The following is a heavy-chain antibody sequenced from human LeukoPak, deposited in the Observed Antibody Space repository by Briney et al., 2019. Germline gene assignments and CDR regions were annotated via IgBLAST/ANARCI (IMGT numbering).Heavy chain of an antibody. V-gene: IGHV5-51*01. Sequence: GESLKISCKGSGYSFTSYWIGWVRQMPGKGLEWMGIIYPGDSDTRYSPSFQGQVTISADKSISTAYLQWSSLKASDTAMYYCARLNRHRAVAGTFAPYGMDVWGQGTTVTVSS. CDR2: IYPGDSDT. J-gene: IGHJ6*02. CDR3: ARLNRHRAVAGTFAPYGMDV. D-gene: IGHD6-19*01. CDR1: GYSFTSYW.